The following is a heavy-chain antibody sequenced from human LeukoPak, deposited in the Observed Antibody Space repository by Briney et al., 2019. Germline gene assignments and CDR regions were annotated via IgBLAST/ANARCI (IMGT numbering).Heavy chain of an antibody. CDR3: ARDRPDFWSGYYIVDP. Sequence: ASVKVSCKASGYTFTSYGISWVRQAPGQGLEWMGWINTNTGNPTYAQGFTGRFVFSLDTSVSTAYLQISSLKAEDTAVYYCARDRPDFWSGYYIVDPWGQGTLVTVSS. V-gene: IGHV7-4-1*02. CDR1: GYTFTSYG. D-gene: IGHD3-3*01. CDR2: INTNTGNP. J-gene: IGHJ5*02.